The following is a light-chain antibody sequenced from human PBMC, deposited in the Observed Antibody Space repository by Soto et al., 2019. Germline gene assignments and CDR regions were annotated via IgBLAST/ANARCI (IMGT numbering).Light chain of an antibody. V-gene: IGKV1-5*01. CDR2: DVS. J-gene: IGKJ1*01. CDR3: QQYNTFWT. CDR1: QTISNW. Sequence: DIQMTQSPSTLPASVGDRVTITCRASQTISNWLAWYQQKPGKAPKLLIYDVSSLESGVPSRFSGSGSGTEFTLTISSLQPDDFATYYCQQYNTFWTFGQGTKVDIK.